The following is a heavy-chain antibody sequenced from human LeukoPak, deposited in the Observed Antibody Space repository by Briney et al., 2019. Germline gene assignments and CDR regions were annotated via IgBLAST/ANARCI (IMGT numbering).Heavy chain of an antibody. V-gene: IGHV1-46*01. J-gene: IGHJ4*02. Sequence: ASVKVSCKASGYTFTSYYMHWVRQAPGQGLEWMGIINPSGGSTSYAQKFQGRVTMTRDTSTSTVYMELSSLRSEDTAVYYCARGLYTAVGVTPSFDYWGQGTLVTVSS. D-gene: IGHD1-26*01. CDR3: ARGLYTAVGVTPSFDY. CDR1: GYTFTSYY. CDR2: INPSGGST.